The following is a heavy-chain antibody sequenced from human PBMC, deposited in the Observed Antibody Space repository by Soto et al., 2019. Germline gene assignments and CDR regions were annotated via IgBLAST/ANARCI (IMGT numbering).Heavy chain of an antibody. CDR2: INAGNANT. D-gene: IGHD2-15*01. CDR3: ARGVAPYYFDY. CDR1: GYTFTNYI. J-gene: IGHJ4*02. Sequence: ASVKVSCKASGYTFTNYIMHWMRQAPGQSLEWMGWINAGNANTKYSQKFQGRVAITSDTSASTAYMELSSLRSEDTAVYYCARGVAPYYFDYWGQGTLVTVSS. V-gene: IGHV1-3*01.